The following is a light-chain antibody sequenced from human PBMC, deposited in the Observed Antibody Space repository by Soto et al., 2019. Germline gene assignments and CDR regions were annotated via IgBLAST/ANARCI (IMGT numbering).Light chain of an antibody. Sequence: EIVLTQSPATLSLSPGERATLSCRASQSVSSDLAWYQQKPGQAPRLLIYDASNRATGIPARFSGSGSGTDFTLTISGLEPEDFAVYYCQQRRNWPFTVAGGTKVDSK. J-gene: IGKJ4*01. CDR2: DAS. CDR3: QQRRNWPFT. V-gene: IGKV3-11*01. CDR1: QSVSSD.